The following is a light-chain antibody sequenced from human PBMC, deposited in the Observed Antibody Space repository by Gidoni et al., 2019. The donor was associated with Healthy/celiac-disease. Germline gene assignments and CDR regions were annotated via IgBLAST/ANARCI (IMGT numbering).Light chain of an antibody. V-gene: IGKV1-39*01. CDR1: QSISSY. J-gene: IGKJ1*01. Sequence: DIQMTQSPSSLSASVGDRVTITFRASQSISSYLNWYQQKPGKDPKLLIYAASSSQSGVPSRFSCSGSGTDFTLTISSLQPEDFATDYCQQSYSTPWTCGQGTKVEIK. CDR2: AAS. CDR3: QQSYSTPWT.